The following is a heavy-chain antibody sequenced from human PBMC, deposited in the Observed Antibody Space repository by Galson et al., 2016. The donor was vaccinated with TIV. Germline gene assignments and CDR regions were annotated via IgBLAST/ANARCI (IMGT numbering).Heavy chain of an antibody. V-gene: IGHV4-61*01. CDR2: IFSSGST. CDR1: GASVSSGNYY. D-gene: IGHD6-19*01. CDR3: TRDSWTSGYNSAWEAFDF. J-gene: IGHJ3*01. Sequence: SETLSLTCTVSGASVSSGNYYWTWTRQSPGKGLECMGYIFSSGSTKYNPSLKSRVTISADTSKNQFSLKLSSVTAADTAVYYCTRDSWTSGYNSAWEAFDFWGQGTMVTVSS.